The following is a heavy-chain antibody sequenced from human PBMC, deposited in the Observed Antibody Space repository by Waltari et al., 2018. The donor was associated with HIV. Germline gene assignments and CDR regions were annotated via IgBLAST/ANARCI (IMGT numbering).Heavy chain of an antibody. CDR2: INWNGGST. J-gene: IGHJ4*02. Sequence: EVQLVESGGGMVRPGGSLRLSCVASGFNFDDYGMSWVRQAPGEGLELVSGINWNGGSTGYADSVKGRFSISRDNAKNSLYLQMNSLRAEDTALYYCARDYGSGSYYNYWGQGTLVTVSS. CDR1: GFNFDDYG. CDR3: ARDYGSGSYYNY. V-gene: IGHV3-20*04. D-gene: IGHD3-10*01.